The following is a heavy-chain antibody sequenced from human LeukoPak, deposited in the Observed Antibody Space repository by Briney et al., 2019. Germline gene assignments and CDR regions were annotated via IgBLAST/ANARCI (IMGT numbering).Heavy chain of an antibody. CDR2: IWYDGSNK. CDR3: ARGGSSGWYYYYGMDV. J-gene: IGHJ6*02. Sequence: GRSLRLSCAASGFTFSSYGMRWVRQAPGKGLEWVAVIWYDGSNKYYADSVKGRFTISRDNSKNTLYLQMNSLRAEDTAVYYCARGGSSGWYYYYGMDVWGQGTTVTVSS. D-gene: IGHD6-19*01. V-gene: IGHV3-33*01. CDR1: GFTFSSYG.